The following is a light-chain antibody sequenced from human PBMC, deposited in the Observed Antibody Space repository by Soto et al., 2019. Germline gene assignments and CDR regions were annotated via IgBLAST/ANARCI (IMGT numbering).Light chain of an antibody. V-gene: IGLV2-8*01. J-gene: IGLJ2*01. CDR2: EVI. CDR3: ASKAGSSRHVV. Sequence: QSALTQPPSASGSPGQSVTISCTGSRSDIGDSNYVSWYQQHPRKAPKLIISEVINRPSGVPDRFSASKSGNTASLTISGLQAEDDADYYCASKAGSSRHVVFGGGTKVTVL. CDR1: RSDIGDSNY.